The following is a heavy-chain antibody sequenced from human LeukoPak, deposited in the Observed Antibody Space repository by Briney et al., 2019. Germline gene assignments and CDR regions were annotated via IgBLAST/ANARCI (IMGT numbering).Heavy chain of an antibody. D-gene: IGHD6-13*01. CDR1: GGSISSYY. CDR3: ASTSSSWYNYYYYYMDV. V-gene: IGHV4-59*01. Sequence: SETLSHTCTVSGGSISSYYWSWIRQPSGKGLEWIGYIYYSGSTNYNPSLKSRVTISVDTSKNQFSLKLSSVTAADTAVYYCASTSSSWYNYYYYYMDVWGKGTTVTVSS. J-gene: IGHJ6*03. CDR2: IYYSGST.